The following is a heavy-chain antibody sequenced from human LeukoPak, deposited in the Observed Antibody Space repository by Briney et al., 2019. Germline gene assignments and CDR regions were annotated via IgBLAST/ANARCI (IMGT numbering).Heavy chain of an antibody. CDR2: ISNDGTNE. V-gene: IGHV3-30*04. CDR3: AVDYGDYIDAFDI. J-gene: IGHJ3*02. D-gene: IGHD4-17*01. CDR1: GFTFSSYA. Sequence: PGGSLRLSCAASGFTFSSYAMHWVRQAPGKGLEWVAVISNDGTNEYYADSMMGRFTISRDNSKNTLYLQMNSLTGGDTAVYYCAVDYGDYIDAFDIWGQGTMVTVSS.